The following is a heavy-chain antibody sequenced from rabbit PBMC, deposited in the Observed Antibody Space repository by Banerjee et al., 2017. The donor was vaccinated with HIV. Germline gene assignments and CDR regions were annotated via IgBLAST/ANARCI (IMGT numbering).Heavy chain of an antibody. CDR3: ARDPSYDDYGAYHYFNL. J-gene: IGHJ4*01. V-gene: IGHV1S45*01. CDR2: IYMGSTGST. CDR1: GLDFSGSYW. D-gene: IGHD2-1*01. Sequence: QEQLEESGGDLVKPEGSLTLTCKASGLDFSGSYWICWVRQAPGKGLEWIACIYMGSTGSTGYASWAKGRFTISKTSSTTVTLQMTSLTAADTATYFCARDPSYDDYGAYHYFNLWGPGTLVTVS.